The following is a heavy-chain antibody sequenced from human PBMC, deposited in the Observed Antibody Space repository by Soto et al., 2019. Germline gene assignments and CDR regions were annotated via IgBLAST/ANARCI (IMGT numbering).Heavy chain of an antibody. J-gene: IGHJ3*02. CDR1: GFTFSSYS. D-gene: IGHD3-22*01. CDR2: ISSSSSTI. Sequence: GGSLRLSCAASGFTFSSYSMNWVRQAPGKGLEWVSYISSSSSTIYYADSVKGRFTISRENAKNSLYLQMNSLRDEDTAVYYCARSQDYYDSSGHDAFDIWGQGTMVTVSS. CDR3: ARSQDYYDSSGHDAFDI. V-gene: IGHV3-48*02.